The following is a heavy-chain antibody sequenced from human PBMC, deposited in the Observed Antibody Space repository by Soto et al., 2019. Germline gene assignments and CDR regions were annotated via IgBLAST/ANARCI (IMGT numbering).Heavy chain of an antibody. D-gene: IGHD6-19*01. CDR3: AKERSSGWSFDY. CDR2: IWSDGSNK. J-gene: IGHJ4*02. CDR1: GFTFSSYG. V-gene: IGHV3-33*06. Sequence: GGSLRLSCAASGFTFSSYGMHWVRQAPGKGLEWVAVIWSDGSNKYYADSVKGRFTISRDNSKNTLYLQMNSLRAEDTAVFYCAKERSSGWSFDYWGQGTLVTVSS.